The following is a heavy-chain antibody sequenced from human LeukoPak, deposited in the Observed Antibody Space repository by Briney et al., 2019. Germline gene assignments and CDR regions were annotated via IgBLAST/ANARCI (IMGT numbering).Heavy chain of an antibody. CDR2: IHPPSGGT. Sequence: ASVKVSCKASGYTFTSYNIHWVRQAPGQGLEWMGWIHPPSGGTNYAQKFQGRVTMTRDTSISTAYMELSSLTSDDTAVYFCVRGGGTAHFDYWGQGTLVTVSS. CDR1: GYTFTSYN. J-gene: IGHJ4*02. D-gene: IGHD1-26*01. CDR3: VRGGGTAHFDY. V-gene: IGHV1-2*02.